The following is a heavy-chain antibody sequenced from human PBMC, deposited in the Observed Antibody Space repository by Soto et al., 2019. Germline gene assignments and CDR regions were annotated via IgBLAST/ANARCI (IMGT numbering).Heavy chain of an antibody. Sequence: ASVKVSCKVSGYTLTELSMHWVRQAPGKGLEWMGGFDPEDGETIYAQKFQGRVTMTEDTSTDTAYMELSSLRSEDTAVYYCATHPLHTAMVRAHAFEIWGQGTMVTVSS. CDR2: FDPEDGET. CDR1: GYTLTELS. J-gene: IGHJ3*02. CDR3: ATHPLHTAMVRAHAFEI. D-gene: IGHD5-18*01. V-gene: IGHV1-24*01.